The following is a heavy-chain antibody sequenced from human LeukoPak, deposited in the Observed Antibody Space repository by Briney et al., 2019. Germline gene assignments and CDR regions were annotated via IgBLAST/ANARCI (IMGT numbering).Heavy chain of an antibody. J-gene: IGHJ6*02. D-gene: IGHD4-17*01. CDR3: ARENGDYYGTDV. Sequence: GRSLRLSCAASGFTFSSYAMHWVRQAPGKGLEWVAVISYDGSNKYYADSVKGRFTISRDNSKNTLYLQMNSLRAEDTAVYYCARENGDYYGTDVWGQGTTVTVSS. V-gene: IGHV3-30*04. CDR2: ISYDGSNK. CDR1: GFTFSSYA.